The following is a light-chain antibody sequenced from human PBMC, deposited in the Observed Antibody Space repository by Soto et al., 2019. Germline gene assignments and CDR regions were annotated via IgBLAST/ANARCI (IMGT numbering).Light chain of an antibody. J-gene: IGLJ1*01. CDR1: NSNVGSSY. CDR2: TNN. V-gene: IGLV1-47*01. CDR3: AAWDESLSGYV. Sequence: VLAQPPSASATPGQRVTISCSGSNSNVGSSYVYWYQHLPGAAPKLLIYTNNQRPSGVPDRFSGSKSGTSASLAISGLRSEDEAEYYCAAWDESLSGYVFGTGTKVTVL.